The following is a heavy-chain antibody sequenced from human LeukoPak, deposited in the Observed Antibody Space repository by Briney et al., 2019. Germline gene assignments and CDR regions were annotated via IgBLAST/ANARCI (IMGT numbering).Heavy chain of an antibody. CDR3: ARALLRSLNAFDI. Sequence: ASVKVSCKASGYTFTSYGISWVRQAPGQGLEWMGGIIPIFGTANYAQKFQGRVTITADESTSTAYMELSSLRSEDTAVYYCARALLRSLNAFDIWGQGTMVTVSS. V-gene: IGHV1-69*13. J-gene: IGHJ3*02. D-gene: IGHD3-3*01. CDR1: GYTFTSYG. CDR2: IIPIFGTA.